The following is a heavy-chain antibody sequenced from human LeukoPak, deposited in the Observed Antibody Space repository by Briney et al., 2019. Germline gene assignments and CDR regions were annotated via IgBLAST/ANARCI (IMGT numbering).Heavy chain of an antibody. CDR2: IKQDGSEK. CDR3: ARGGAGPIVVVVAATIDY. CDR1: GFTFSSYW. V-gene: IGHV3-7*03. J-gene: IGHJ4*02. Sequence: GGSLRLSCAASGFTFSSYWMSWVRQAPGKGLEWVANIKQDGSEKYYVDSVKGRFTISRDSAKNSVYLQMNSLRAEDTALYYCARGGAGPIVVVVAATIDYWGQGTLVTVSS. D-gene: IGHD2-15*01.